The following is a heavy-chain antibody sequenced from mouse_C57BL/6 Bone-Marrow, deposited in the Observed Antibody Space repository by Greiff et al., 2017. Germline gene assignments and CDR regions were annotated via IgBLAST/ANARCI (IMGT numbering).Heavy chain of an antibody. V-gene: IGHV1-9*01. Sequence: VQLQQSGAELMKPGASVKLSCKATGYTFTGYWIEWVKQRPGHGLEWIGEILPGSGSTNYNEKFKGKATFTADTSSNPAYMQISSLTTDDSASYYCASVKSNYPAWFAFWGQGTLVTVSA. CDR2: ILPGSGST. CDR3: ASVKSNYPAWFAF. D-gene: IGHD2-5*01. CDR1: GYTFTGYW. J-gene: IGHJ3*01.